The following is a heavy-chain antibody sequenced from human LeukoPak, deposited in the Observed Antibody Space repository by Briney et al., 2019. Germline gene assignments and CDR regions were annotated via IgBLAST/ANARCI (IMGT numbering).Heavy chain of an antibody. CDR2: INHSGST. CDR3: ARDWIAAAGSLSDGMDV. V-gene: IGHV4-34*01. Sequence: SETLSLTCAVYGGSFSNYYWSWIRQPPGKGLEWIGEINHSGSTNYNPSLKSRVTISVDTSKNQFSLKLSSVTAADTAVYYCARDWIAAAGSLSDGMDVWGQGTTVTVSS. CDR1: GGSFSNYY. J-gene: IGHJ6*02. D-gene: IGHD6-13*01.